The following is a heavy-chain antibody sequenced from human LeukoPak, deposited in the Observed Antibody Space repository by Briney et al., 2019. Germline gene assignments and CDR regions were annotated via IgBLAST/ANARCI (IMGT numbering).Heavy chain of an antibody. Sequence: SGGSLRLSCSASGFISSTSAMNWVRQGPGKGLEWVATIAFDGSYTLYEDSVRGRFIISRDNYYNTLYLQMNSLRRDDTAVYYCQKRGPHNWGQGTLVSVSS. CDR1: GFISSTSA. J-gene: IGHJ1*01. CDR2: IAFDGSYT. CDR3: QKRGPHN. V-gene: IGHV3-30*04. D-gene: IGHD5-24*01.